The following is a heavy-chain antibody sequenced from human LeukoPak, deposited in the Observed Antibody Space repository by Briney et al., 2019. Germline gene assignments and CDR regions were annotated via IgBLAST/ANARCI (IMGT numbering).Heavy chain of an antibody. CDR2: ISYDGSNK. J-gene: IGHJ6*02. CDR3: ARGGAAGIYGMDF. CDR1: GFTFSSHG. Sequence: GGSLRLSCAASGFTFSSHGMHWVRQAPGKGLEWVTFISYDGSNKDYADSVKGRFTISRDNSKNTLYLQVDSLRPEDTAVYYCARGGAAGIYGMDFWGQGAIMTVTS. V-gene: IGHV3-30*02. D-gene: IGHD6-13*01.